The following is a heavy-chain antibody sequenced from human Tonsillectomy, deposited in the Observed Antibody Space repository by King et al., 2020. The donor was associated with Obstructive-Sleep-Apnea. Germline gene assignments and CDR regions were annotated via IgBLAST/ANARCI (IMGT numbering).Heavy chain of an antibody. J-gene: IGHJ6*02. CDR3: ARDESGLHSYYYGMDV. D-gene: IGHD3-10*01. CDR2: ITSSSSVI. CDR1: GFTFSSSS. Sequence: VQLVESGGGLVQPGGSLRLSCAASGFTFSSSSMNWVRQAPGKGLEWLSYITSSSSVIYYADSVKGRFSISRDNAKNSLFLQMNSLRAEDSAVYYCARDESGLHSYYYGMDVWGQGTTVTVSS. V-gene: IGHV3-48*04.